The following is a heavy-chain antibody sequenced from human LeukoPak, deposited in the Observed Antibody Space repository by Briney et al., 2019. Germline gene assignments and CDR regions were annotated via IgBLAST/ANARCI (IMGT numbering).Heavy chain of an antibody. CDR3: AREGYYGSGYPFDY. CDR1: GGSFSGYH. CDR2: INHSGST. J-gene: IGHJ4*02. D-gene: IGHD3-10*01. V-gene: IGHV4-34*01. Sequence: SETLSLTCAVYGGSFSGYHWSWIRQPPGKGLEWIGEINHSGSTNYNPSLKSRVTISVDTSKNQFSLKLSSVTAADTAVYYCAREGYYGSGYPFDYWGQGTLVTVSS.